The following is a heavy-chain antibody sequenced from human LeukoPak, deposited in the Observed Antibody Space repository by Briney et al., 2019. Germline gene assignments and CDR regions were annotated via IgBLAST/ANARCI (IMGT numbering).Heavy chain of an antibody. CDR1: GFTFSSYS. CDR2: ISSSSSYI. D-gene: IGHD4-17*01. J-gene: IGHJ4*02. CDR3: ARVYGRKGGVFDY. Sequence: GGSLRLSCAASGFTFSSYSMNWVRQAPGKGLEWVSSISSSSSYIYYADSVKGRFTISRDNAKNSLYLQMNSLRTEDTAVYYCARVYGRKGGVFDYWGQGTLVTVSS. V-gene: IGHV3-21*01.